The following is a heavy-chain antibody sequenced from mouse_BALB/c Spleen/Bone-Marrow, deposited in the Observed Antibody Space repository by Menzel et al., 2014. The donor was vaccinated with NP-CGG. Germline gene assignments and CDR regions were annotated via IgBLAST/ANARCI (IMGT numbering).Heavy chain of an antibody. Sequence: EVKLVESRGGLVKLGGSLKLSCAASGFTFSSYYMSWVRQTPEKRLELVAAINSNGGSTYYPDTVKGRFTISRDNAKNTLYLQMSSLKSEDTALYYCARSPYGNHFDYWGQGTTLTVSS. V-gene: IGHV5-6-2*01. CDR3: ARSPYGNHFDY. D-gene: IGHD2-10*02. CDR1: GFTFSSYY. CDR2: INSNGGST. J-gene: IGHJ2*01.